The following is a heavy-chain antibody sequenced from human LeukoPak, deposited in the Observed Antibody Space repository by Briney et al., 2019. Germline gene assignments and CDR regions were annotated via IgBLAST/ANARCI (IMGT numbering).Heavy chain of an antibody. CDR1: GGSISSYY. CDR3: ARGGRLLPLNY. V-gene: IGHV4-59*01. CDR2: IYYSGST. J-gene: IGHJ4*02. D-gene: IGHD3-22*01. Sequence: SETLSLTCTVSGGSISSYYWSWIRQPPGKGLEWIGYIYYSGSTKYNPSLKSRVTISVDTSKNQFSLNLSSVTAADTAVYYCARGGRLLPLNYWGQGTLVTVSS.